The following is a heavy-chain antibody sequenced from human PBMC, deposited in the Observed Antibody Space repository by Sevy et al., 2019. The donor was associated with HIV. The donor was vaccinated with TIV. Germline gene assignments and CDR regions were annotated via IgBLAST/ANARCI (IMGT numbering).Heavy chain of an antibody. D-gene: IGHD3-22*01. Sequence: GGSLRLSCKASGFNFNNYAMSWVRQAPGKGLEWVSTISGSGGRTYTAESGRGRLTISRDNSKRTVYLQRNSLRGDDTAIYYCAKDPYSSGEYFQKGGQGARVTFSS. CDR2: ISGSGGRT. J-gene: IGHJ1*01. CDR3: AKDPYSSGEYFQK. CDR1: GFNFNNYA. V-gene: IGHV3-23*01.